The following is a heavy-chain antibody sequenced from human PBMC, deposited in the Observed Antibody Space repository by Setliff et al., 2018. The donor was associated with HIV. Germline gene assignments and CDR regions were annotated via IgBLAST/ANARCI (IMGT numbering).Heavy chain of an antibody. CDR3: AKTKMYGGNGPLDY. D-gene: IGHD2-15*01. Sequence: GGSLRLSCAASGFTFSSYAMSWVRQAPGKGLEWVSAISGSGGSTYYADSVKGRFTISRDNSKNTLYLQTNSLRAEDTAVYYCAKTKMYGGNGPLDYWGQGTLVTVSS. J-gene: IGHJ4*02. V-gene: IGHV3-23*01. CDR1: GFTFSSYA. CDR2: ISGSGGST.